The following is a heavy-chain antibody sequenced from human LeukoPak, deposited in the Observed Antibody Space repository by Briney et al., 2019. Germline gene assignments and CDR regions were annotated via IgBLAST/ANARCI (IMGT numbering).Heavy chain of an antibody. V-gene: IGHV3-66*01. D-gene: IGHD5-18*01. CDR1: GFTVSSNY. Sequence: PGGSLRLSCTVSGFTVSSNYMSWVRQAPGRGLEWVSVIYSGGSTYYADSVKGRFTISRDNSKNTLYLQMNSLRAEDTAVYYCARGDTAMVALDYWGQGTLVTVSS. J-gene: IGHJ4*02. CDR2: IYSGGST. CDR3: ARGDTAMVALDY.